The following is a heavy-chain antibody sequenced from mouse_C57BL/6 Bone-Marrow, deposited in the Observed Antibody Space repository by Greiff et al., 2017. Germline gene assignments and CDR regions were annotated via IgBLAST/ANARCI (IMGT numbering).Heavy chain of an antibody. D-gene: IGHD2-5*01. J-gene: IGHJ2*01. Sequence: QVQLQQSGAELARPGASVKLSCKASGYTFTSYGISWVKQRTGQGLEWIGEIYPRSGNTYYNEKFKGKATLTADKSSSTAYMELRSLTSEDSAFYFCARLRYSNYRDYWGQGTTLTVSS. V-gene: IGHV1-81*01. CDR3: ARLRYSNYRDY. CDR1: GYTFTSYG. CDR2: IYPRSGNT.